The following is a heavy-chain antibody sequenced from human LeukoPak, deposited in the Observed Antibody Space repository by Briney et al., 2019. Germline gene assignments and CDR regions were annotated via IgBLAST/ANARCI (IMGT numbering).Heavy chain of an antibody. CDR2: ISYSGNA. V-gene: IGHV4-39*01. D-gene: IGHD4-11*01. J-gene: IGHJ4*02. CDR3: ARSLGQTWGTVTTDLWYFDH. Sequence: SETLSLTCTVSGASIITTNYYWGWIRQPPGKGLEWIGSISYSGNAYYNPSLRSRLSISMDASKNQFSLKVRSVTAADTADYYCARSLGQTWGTVTTDLWYFDHWGQGTLVPVSS. CDR1: GASIITTNYY.